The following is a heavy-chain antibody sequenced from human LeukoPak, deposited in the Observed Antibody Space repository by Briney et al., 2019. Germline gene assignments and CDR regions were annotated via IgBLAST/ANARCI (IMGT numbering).Heavy chain of an antibody. CDR2: ISSSSSYI. J-gene: IGHJ4*02. CDR1: GFTFSSYS. CDR3: AKGGETYYFDSTGYFDY. D-gene: IGHD3-22*01. V-gene: IGHV3-21*01. Sequence: GGSLRLSCAASGFTFSSYSMNWVRQAPGKGLEWVSSISSSSSYIYYVDSVKGRFTISRDNAKNSLYLQMNSLRAEDTAVYYCAKGGETYYFDSTGYFDYWGQGALVTVSS.